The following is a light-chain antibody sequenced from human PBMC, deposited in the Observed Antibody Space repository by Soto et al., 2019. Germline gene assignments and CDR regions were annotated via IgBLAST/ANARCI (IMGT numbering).Light chain of an antibody. CDR2: AAS. CDR1: QSISSY. Sequence: DIQITQSPSSLSASVGDRVTITCRASQSISSYLNWYQQKPGKAPKLLIYAASSLQSGVQSRFSGSGSGTDFTLTISSLQPEDVATYYCQQSYSTPPAFGQGTKVEIK. CDR3: QQSYSTPPA. J-gene: IGKJ1*01. V-gene: IGKV1-39*01.